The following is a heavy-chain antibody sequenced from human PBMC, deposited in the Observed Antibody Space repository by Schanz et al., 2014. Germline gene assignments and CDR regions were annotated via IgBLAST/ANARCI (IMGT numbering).Heavy chain of an antibody. V-gene: IGHV3-48*04. J-gene: IGHJ4*02. CDR1: GFTFTTYA. D-gene: IGHD6-13*01. CDR3: ARLDSSSWYPTF. CDR2: ISPTGSST. Sequence: VQLVESGGGVVQPGGSLRLSCAASGFTFTTYAMTWVRQAPGKGLEWVSNISPTGSSTYYADSVKGRFTTSRDNGKKSRQLQKNSLRAEDTAVYYGARLDSSSWYPTFWGQGTLVTVSS.